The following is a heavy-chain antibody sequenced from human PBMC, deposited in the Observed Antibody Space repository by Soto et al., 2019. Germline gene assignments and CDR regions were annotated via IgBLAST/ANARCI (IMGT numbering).Heavy chain of an antibody. J-gene: IGHJ4*02. CDR3: ARQDTARIFDY. D-gene: IGHD5-18*01. CDR1: GGSISSGGYY. V-gene: IGHV4-31*03. Sequence: QVQLQESGPGLVKPSQTLSLTCTVSGGSISSGGYYWSWIRQHPGKGLEWIGYIYYSGSTYYNPSLKSRVTSSVDTSKNQFSLNLSFVTAADTAVYYCARQDTARIFDYWGQGTLVTVSS. CDR2: IYYSGST.